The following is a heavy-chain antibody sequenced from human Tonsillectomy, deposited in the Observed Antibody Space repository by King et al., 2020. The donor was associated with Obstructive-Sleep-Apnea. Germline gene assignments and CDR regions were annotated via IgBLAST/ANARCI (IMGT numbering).Heavy chain of an antibody. J-gene: IGHJ4*02. Sequence: VQLVESGAEVKEPGASVTVSCKASGYTFTSSDINWVRQATGQGLEWVGWMNPNTGNTGFAQKFQGRVTMTRNTSITTAYMELSSLRSEDTAVYYCARLYTSGWEGYYFDYWGQGTLVTVSS. V-gene: IGHV1-8*01. CDR2: MNPNTGNT. D-gene: IGHD6-19*01. CDR3: ARLYTSGWEGYYFDY. CDR1: GYTFTSSD.